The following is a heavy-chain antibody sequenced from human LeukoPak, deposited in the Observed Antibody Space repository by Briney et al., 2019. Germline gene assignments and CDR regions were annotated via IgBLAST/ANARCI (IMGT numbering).Heavy chain of an antibody. Sequence: GGSLRLSCEASGFNLNSHTMGWVRQAPGKGLEWISSITSGSTTIYYGDSVRGRFTVSRDNAKNSLYLQRNSVMVADTAVYFCARDLGDGEYFFDFWGQGTLVSVSS. CDR1: GFNLNSHT. D-gene: IGHD3-16*01. V-gene: IGHV3-48*04. CDR2: ITSGSTTI. J-gene: IGHJ4*02. CDR3: ARDLGDGEYFFDF.